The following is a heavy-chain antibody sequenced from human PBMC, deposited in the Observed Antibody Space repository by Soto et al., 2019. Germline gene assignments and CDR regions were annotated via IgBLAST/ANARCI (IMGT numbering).Heavy chain of an antibody. D-gene: IGHD6-19*01. CDR2: ISPHNDRT. V-gene: IGHV1-18*01. CDR1: GYNFTSYG. CDR3: ARDLYYSSGRYFDHDAFDI. Sequence: ASVKVSCKASGYNFTSYGISWVRQAPGQGLEWMGWISPHNDRTKYARRFQDRVTMTTETPTSTVYMELGSLRSDDTAVYYCARDLYYSSGRYFDHDAFDIWGEGTVVTVSS. J-gene: IGHJ3*02.